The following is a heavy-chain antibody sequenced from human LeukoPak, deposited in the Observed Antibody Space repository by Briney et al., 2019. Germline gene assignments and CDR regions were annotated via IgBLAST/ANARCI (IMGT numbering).Heavy chain of an antibody. Sequence: KTSETLSLTCTVSGASINIYFWSWVRQPPGGGLEWIGYIYDSGSTYYNPSLKSRVTISVDTSNNHFSLRLSSVTAADSAVYYCARQMYLGGMDVWGQGTTVTVSS. CDR2: IYDSGST. CDR1: GASINIYF. CDR3: ARQMYLGGMDV. J-gene: IGHJ6*02. D-gene: IGHD2-8*01. V-gene: IGHV4-59*08.